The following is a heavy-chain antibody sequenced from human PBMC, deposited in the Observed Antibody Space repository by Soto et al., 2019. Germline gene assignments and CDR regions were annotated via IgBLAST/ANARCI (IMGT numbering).Heavy chain of an antibody. CDR2: ISYDGSNK. D-gene: IGHD4-17*01. CDR1: GFTFSSYA. CDR3: ARERLKWTTVNAFDI. V-gene: IGHV3-30-3*01. J-gene: IGHJ3*02. Sequence: QVQLVESGGGVVQPGRSLRLSCAASGFTFSSYAMHWVRQAPGKGLEWVAVISYDGSNKYYADSVKGRFTISRDNSKNTLYLQMNRLRAEDTAVYYCARERLKWTTVNAFDIWGQGTMVTVSS.